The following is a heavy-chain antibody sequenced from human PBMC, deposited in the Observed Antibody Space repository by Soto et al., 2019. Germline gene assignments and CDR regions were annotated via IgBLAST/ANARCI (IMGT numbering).Heavy chain of an antibody. CDR1: GGSFSGYY. CDR3: ARGAGYDFWRGYYNPEGHYYMDV. CDR2: INHSGST. Sequence: PSETLSLTCAVYGGSFSGYYWSWIRQPPGKGLEWIGEINHSGSTNYNPSLKSRVTISVDTSKNQFSLKLSSVTAADTAVYYCARGAGYDFWRGYYNPEGHYYMDVWGKGTTVTVSS. D-gene: IGHD3-3*01. J-gene: IGHJ6*03. V-gene: IGHV4-34*01.